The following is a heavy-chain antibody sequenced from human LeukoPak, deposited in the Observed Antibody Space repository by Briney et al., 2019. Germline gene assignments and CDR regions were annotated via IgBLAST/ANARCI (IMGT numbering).Heavy chain of an antibody. Sequence: ASVKVSCKASGYTFTSYDINWVRQATGQGLEWMGWMNPNSGNTGYAQKFQGRVTMTRNTSISTAYMELSSLRSEDTAVYYCARRVSITIFGVVITYYFDYWGQGTLVTVPS. V-gene: IGHV1-8*01. D-gene: IGHD3-3*01. CDR2: MNPNSGNT. CDR3: ARRVSITIFGVVITYYFDY. CDR1: GYTFTSYD. J-gene: IGHJ4*02.